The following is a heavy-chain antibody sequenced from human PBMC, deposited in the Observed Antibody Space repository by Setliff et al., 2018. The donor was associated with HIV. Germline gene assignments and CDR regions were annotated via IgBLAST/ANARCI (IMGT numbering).Heavy chain of an antibody. D-gene: IGHD3-16*02. CDR2: FIPILGKV. V-gene: IGHV1-69*10. J-gene: IGHJ4*02. Sequence: ASVKVSCKASGISFSSYPISWVRQAPGQGLEWMGVFIPILGKVHYAQRFQGRVTITADESTSTANMGLSSLKSEDTAVYYCARGGAVELWFRYFDFWGQGTLVTVSS. CDR1: GISFSSYP. CDR3: ARGGAVELWFRYFDF.